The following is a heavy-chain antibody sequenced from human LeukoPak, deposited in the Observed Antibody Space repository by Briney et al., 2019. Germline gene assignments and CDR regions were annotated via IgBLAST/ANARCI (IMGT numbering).Heavy chain of an antibody. CDR3: GRQVEGAFDL. J-gene: IGHJ3*01. CDR2: IYSSGTT. D-gene: IGHD2-15*01. CDR1: GGXIRDYY. Sequence: PSETLSLTCNVSGGXIRDYYCHWIRQPAGKGLEWIGRIYSSGTTTYNPSLNSRVTMSVDTSKNQVSLNLNSVTAADTAVYYCGRQVEGAFDLWGQGTMVTVSS. V-gene: IGHV4-4*07.